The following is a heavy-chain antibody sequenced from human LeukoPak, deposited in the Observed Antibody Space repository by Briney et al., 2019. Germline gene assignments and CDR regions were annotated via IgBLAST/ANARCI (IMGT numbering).Heavy chain of an antibody. CDR3: ARSTVTWAFDI. V-gene: IGHV4-59*01. D-gene: IGHD2-2*01. CDR2: IYYSGST. J-gene: IGHJ3*02. CDR1: GGSISSYY. Sequence: SETLSLTCTVAGGSISSYYWSWIRQPPGKGLEGIGYIYYSGSTNYNPSLKSRVTISVDTSKNQFSLKLSSVTAADTVVYSCARSTVTWAFDIWGQGTMVTVSS.